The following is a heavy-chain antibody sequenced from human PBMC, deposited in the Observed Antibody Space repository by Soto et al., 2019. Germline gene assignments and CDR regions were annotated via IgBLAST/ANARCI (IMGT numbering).Heavy chain of an antibody. V-gene: IGHV1-3*01. Sequence: PGESLKISCKGSGYSFTSYWIGWVRQAPGQRLEWMGWINAGNGNTKYSQKFQGRVTITRDTSASTAYMELSSLRSEDTAVYYCASSVTVPAAIGYWGQGTLVTGSS. D-gene: IGHD2-2*02. CDR1: GYSFTSYW. CDR2: INAGNGNT. J-gene: IGHJ4*02. CDR3: ASSVTVPAAIGY.